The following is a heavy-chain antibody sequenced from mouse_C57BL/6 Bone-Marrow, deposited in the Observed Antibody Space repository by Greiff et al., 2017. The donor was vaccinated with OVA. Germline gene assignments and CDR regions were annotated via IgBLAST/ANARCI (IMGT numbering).Heavy chain of an antibody. D-gene: IGHD1-1*01. CDR1: GYTFTSYW. Sequence: VQLQQSGAELVMPGASVKLSCKASGYTFTSYWMHWVKQRPGQGLEWIGEIDPSDSYTNYNQKFKGKSTLTVDKSSSTAYMQLSSLTSEYSAVYYCARCYYGSSSYWYFDVWGTGTTVTVSS. V-gene: IGHV1-69*01. CDR2: IDPSDSYT. CDR3: ARCYYGSSSYWYFDV. J-gene: IGHJ1*03.